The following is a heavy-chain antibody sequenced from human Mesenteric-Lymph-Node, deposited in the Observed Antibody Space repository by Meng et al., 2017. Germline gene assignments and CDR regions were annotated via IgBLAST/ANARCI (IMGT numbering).Heavy chain of an antibody. CDR2: IYHSGST. Sequence: VQLVESGGGLVQPGVSLRLSCAASGFTFSSHWWSWVRQPPGKGLEWIGEIYHSGSTHYNPSLRSRVTISVDKSQHQFSLKLGSVTAADTAVYYRATIKYFGDDNSLEYWGQGILVTVSS. D-gene: IGHD3-9*01. CDR1: GFTFSSHW. V-gene: IGHV4-4*02. J-gene: IGHJ4*02. CDR3: ATIKYFGDDNSLEY.